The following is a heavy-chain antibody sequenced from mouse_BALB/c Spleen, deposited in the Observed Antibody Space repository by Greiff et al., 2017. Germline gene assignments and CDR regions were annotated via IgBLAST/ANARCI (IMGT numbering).Heavy chain of an antibody. CDR2: ISYSGST. CDR3: ASYGSSYGAY. CDR1: GYSITSDYA. V-gene: IGHV3-2*02. Sequence: EVQLQQSGPGLVKPSQSLSLTCTVTGYSITSDYAWNWIRQFPGNKLEWMGYISYSGSTSYNPSLKSRISITRDTSKNQFFLQLNSVTTEDTATYYCASYGSSYGAYWGQGTLVTVSA. D-gene: IGHD1-1*01. J-gene: IGHJ3*01.